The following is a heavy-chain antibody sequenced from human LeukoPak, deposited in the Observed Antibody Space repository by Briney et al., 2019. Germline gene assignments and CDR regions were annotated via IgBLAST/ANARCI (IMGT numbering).Heavy chain of an antibody. V-gene: IGHV4-4*09. CDR2: TYTSGSN. D-gene: IGHD5-12*01. Sequence: SETLSPTCPVSGGSISSSYWSWIRLPPGKGLECIVNTYTSGSNNTNPSLKTRAPISVDTSKNQFFLKLSAVTAAATALNSCARRNTHTESGYDSIFYYDYMDVWGKGTTVTVSS. CDR3: ARRNTHTESGYDSIFYYDYMDV. CDR1: GGSISSSY. J-gene: IGHJ6*03.